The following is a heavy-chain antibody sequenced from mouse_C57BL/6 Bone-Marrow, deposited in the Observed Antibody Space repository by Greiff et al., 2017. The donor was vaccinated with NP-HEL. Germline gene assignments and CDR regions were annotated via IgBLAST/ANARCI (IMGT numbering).Heavy chain of an antibody. D-gene: IGHD1-1*01. J-gene: IGHJ4*01. Sequence: EVKVEESGGGLVKPGGSLKLSCAASGFTFSDYGMHWVRQAPEKGLEWVAYISSGSSTIYYADTVKGRFTISRDNAKNTLFLQMTSLRSEDTAMYYCARSHGSSYNYAMDYWGQGTSVTVSS. CDR1: GFTFSDYG. CDR3: ARSHGSSYNYAMDY. CDR2: ISSGSSTI. V-gene: IGHV5-17*01.